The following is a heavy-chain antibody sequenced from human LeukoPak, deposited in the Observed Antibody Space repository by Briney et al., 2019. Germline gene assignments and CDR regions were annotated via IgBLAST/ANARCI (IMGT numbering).Heavy chain of an antibody. D-gene: IGHD2-15*01. CDR2: INPSGGST. CDR1: GYRFTSQY. Sequence: ASVKVSCKASGYRFTSQYVHWVRQAPGQGLEWMGIINPSGGSTSYAQKFQGRVTMTRDTSTSTVYMELSSLRSEDTAVYYCARRVGYAFDIWGQGTMVTVSS. J-gene: IGHJ3*02. V-gene: IGHV1-46*01. CDR3: ARRVGYAFDI.